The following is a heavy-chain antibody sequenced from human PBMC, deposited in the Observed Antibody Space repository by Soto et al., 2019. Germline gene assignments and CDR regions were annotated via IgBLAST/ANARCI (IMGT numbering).Heavy chain of an antibody. Sequence: SETLSLTCAVYGGSFSGYYWSWIRQPPGKGLEWIGEINHSGSTNYNPSLKSRATISVDTSKNQFSLKLSSVTAADTAVYYCARGGEDIAFDPWGQGTLVTVSS. D-gene: IGHD2-15*01. CDR1: GGSFSGYY. CDR2: INHSGST. V-gene: IGHV4-34*01. J-gene: IGHJ5*02. CDR3: ARGGEDIAFDP.